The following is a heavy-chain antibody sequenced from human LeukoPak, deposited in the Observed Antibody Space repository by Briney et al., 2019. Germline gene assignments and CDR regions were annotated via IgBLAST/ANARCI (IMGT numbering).Heavy chain of an antibody. V-gene: IGHV4-4*07. CDR3: ARCRHGNCDYFDY. J-gene: IGHJ4*02. Sequence: SETLSLTCTVSGGSFTSDYWSWIRQPAGKGLEWIGRLYTSGTTNYNPSLKSRVTMSADTSKNQFSLKLSSVTAADTAVYYCARCRHGNCDYFDYWGQGTLVTVSS. CDR1: GGSFTSDY. D-gene: IGHD1-7*01. CDR2: LYTSGTT.